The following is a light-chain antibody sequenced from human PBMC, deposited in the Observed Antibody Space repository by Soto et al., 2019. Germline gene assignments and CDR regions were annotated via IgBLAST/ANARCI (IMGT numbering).Light chain of an antibody. V-gene: IGLV2-8*01. Sequence: QSALTQPPSASGSPGQSVTISCTGTSSDVGGYNYVSWYQQHPGKAPKLMIYEVSKRPSGVPHRFSGSKSGNTASLTVSGLQAEDEADYYSSSYAGSNNFVVFGGGTKLTVL. J-gene: IGLJ2*01. CDR3: SSYAGSNNFVV. CDR1: SSDVGGYNY. CDR2: EVS.